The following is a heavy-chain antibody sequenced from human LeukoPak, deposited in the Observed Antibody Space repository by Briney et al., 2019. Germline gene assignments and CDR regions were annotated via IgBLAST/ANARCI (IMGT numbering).Heavy chain of an antibody. D-gene: IGHD6-6*01. J-gene: IGHJ4*02. CDR1: GYTFTGYH. V-gene: IGHV1-2*02. Sequence: ASVKVSCKASGYTFTGYHMHWVRQAPGQGLEWMGWIAPNSGGTNYAPKFQGRVTMTRDTSVSTAYMEVSRLTSDDTAVYYCAREYSSSSGRLYDYWGQGTLVTVSS. CDR3: AREYSSSSGRLYDY. CDR2: IAPNSGGT.